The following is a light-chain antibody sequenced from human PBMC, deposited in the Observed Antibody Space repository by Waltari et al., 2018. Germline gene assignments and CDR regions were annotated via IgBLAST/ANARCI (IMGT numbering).Light chain of an antibody. V-gene: IGKV1-17*01. J-gene: IGKJ4*01. Sequence: DIQVTQSPSSLSASIGYTVTFTCRASQGIGNYLNWFQQKPGKAPKLLIYAATTLQSGVPSRFSGSGSGTEFTLTINSLQPEDFATYYCLQHNSYPLTFGGGTKVEIK. CDR3: LQHNSYPLT. CDR2: AAT. CDR1: QGIGNY.